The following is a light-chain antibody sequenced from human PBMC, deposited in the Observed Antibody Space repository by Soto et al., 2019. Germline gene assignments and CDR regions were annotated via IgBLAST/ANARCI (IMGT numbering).Light chain of an antibody. CDR1: QSFSSSY. CDR3: QQYGSSPRFT. J-gene: IGKJ3*01. CDR2: GAS. V-gene: IGKV3-20*01. Sequence: IVLTQSPGTLSLSPGERATLSCRASQSFSSSYLAWYQQKPGQAPRLLIYGASSSATGIPDRFSGSGSGTDFTLTISRLEPEDFAVYYCQQYGSSPRFTFGPGTKVDIK.